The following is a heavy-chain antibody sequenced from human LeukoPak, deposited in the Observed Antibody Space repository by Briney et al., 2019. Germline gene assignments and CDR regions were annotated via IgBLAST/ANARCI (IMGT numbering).Heavy chain of an antibody. CDR3: ATCTGGSSGFDY. Sequence: SETLSLTCTVSGGSISSGGYYWTWIRQHPGKSLEYIGFIYYSGSTYYNPSLKSRVTISVDTSKNQFSLKLSSVTAADTAVYYCATCTGGSSGFDYWGQGTLVTVSS. CDR1: GGSISSGGYY. V-gene: IGHV4-31*03. D-gene: IGHD2-15*01. CDR2: IYYSGST. J-gene: IGHJ4*02.